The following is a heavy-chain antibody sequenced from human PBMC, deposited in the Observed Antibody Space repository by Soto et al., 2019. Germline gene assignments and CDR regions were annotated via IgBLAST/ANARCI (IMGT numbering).Heavy chain of an antibody. V-gene: IGHV3-11*01. CDR3: VREGRSSISCSTGCAFDI. D-gene: IGHD2-2*01. CDR1: GFTSWDYH. Sequence: QVQLVESGGGLVEPGGSLRLSCAASGFTSWDYHMSWIRQAPGKGLEWVSYISRSGSSIYYADSVKGRFTISRDNAKNSLYLEMKNLRAEDTAVYYCVREGRSSISCSTGCAFDIWGQGTMVIVSS. J-gene: IGHJ3*02. CDR2: ISRSGSSI.